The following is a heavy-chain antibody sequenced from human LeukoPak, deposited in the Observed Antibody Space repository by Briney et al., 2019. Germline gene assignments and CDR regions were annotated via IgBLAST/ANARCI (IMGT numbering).Heavy chain of an antibody. V-gene: IGHV3-21*01. CDR1: GFTFSSYW. CDR3: ASGTIVGARGADN. D-gene: IGHD1-26*01. Sequence: PGGSLRLSCAASGFTFSSYWMSWVRQAPGKALEWVSSISGSSYHIYYADSVKGRFTISRDNANNLLYLQMNSLRAEDTAVYYCASGTIVGARGADNWGQGTLVTVSS. CDR2: ISGSSYHI. J-gene: IGHJ4*02.